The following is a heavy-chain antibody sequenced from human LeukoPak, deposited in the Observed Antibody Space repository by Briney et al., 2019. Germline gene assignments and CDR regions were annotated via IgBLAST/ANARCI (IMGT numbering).Heavy chain of an antibody. V-gene: IGHV4-59*08. CDR2: IYYSGTT. Sequence: SETLSLTCTVSGGSISSYYWSWIRQPPGKGLEWIGYIYYSGTTNYNPSLKSRVSMSVDTSKNQFSLRLTSVTAADTAVYFCATLVSTRYYFDYWGQGTLVTVSS. CDR1: GGSISSYY. J-gene: IGHJ4*02. CDR3: ATLVSTRYYFDY. D-gene: IGHD5/OR15-5a*01.